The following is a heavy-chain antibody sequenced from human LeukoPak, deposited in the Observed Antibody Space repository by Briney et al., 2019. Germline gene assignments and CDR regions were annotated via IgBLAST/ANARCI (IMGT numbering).Heavy chain of an antibody. CDR2: ISSSSSTI. J-gene: IGHJ4*02. V-gene: IGHV3-48*01. D-gene: IGHD3-22*01. CDR3: AREYYYDSSGYSDY. CDR1: GFTFSSYS. Sequence: PGGSLRLSCAASGFTFSSYSMNWVRQAPGKGLEWVSYISSSSSTIYYADSVKGRFTISRDNAKNSLYLQVNSLRAEDKAVYYCAREYYYDSSGYSDYWGQGTLVTVSS.